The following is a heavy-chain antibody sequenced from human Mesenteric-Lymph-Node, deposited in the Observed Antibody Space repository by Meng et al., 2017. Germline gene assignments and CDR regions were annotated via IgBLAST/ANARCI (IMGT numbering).Heavy chain of an antibody. CDR2: INGYTGNT. CDR3: ASDAVGKRVDTTADVLDI. Sequence: ASVKVSCKASGYTFTSYIFTWVRQAPGQGLEWMGWINGYTGNTNYAQKFQGRVTMTIDTSTSTAYMELRSLRSDDTAVYYCASDAVGKRVDTTADVLDIWGQGTPVTVSS. CDR1: GYTFTSYI. D-gene: IGHD1-1*01. J-gene: IGHJ3*02. V-gene: IGHV1-18*01.